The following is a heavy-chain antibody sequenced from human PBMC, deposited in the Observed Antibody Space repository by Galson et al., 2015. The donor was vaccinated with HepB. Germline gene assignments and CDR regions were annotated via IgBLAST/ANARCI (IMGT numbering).Heavy chain of an antibody. J-gene: IGHJ3*02. D-gene: IGHD3-9*01. V-gene: IGHV3-21*01. CDR3: ARDLGFFDWLLVDAFDI. Sequence: GKGLEWVSLISSSSSYIYYADSVKGRFTISRDNANNSLYLQMNSLRAEDTAVYYCARDLGFFDWLLVDAFDIWGQGTMVTVSS. CDR2: ISSSSSYI.